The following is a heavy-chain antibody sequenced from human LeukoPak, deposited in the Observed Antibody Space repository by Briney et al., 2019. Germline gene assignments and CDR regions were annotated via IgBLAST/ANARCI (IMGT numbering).Heavy chain of an antibody. D-gene: IGHD6-6*01. Sequence: SGGSLRLSCAASGFTFSSYWMSWVRQAPGKGLEWVANIKQDGSEKYYVDSVKGRFTISRDNAKNSLYQQMNSLRAEDTAVYYCAREQYSSSESEFDYWGQGTLVTVSS. CDR3: AREQYSSSESEFDY. J-gene: IGHJ4*02. V-gene: IGHV3-7*01. CDR1: GFTFSSYW. CDR2: IKQDGSEK.